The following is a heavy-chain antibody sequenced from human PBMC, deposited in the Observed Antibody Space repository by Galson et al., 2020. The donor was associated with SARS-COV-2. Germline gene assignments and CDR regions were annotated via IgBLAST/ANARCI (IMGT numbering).Heavy chain of an antibody. CDR1: GFTFSSYG. D-gene: IGHD4-17*01. J-gene: IGHJ6*02. V-gene: IGHV3-33*01. CDR2: IWYDGSNK. CDR3: AGTVSYYYGMDV. Sequence: GGSLRLSCAASGFTFSSYGMHWVSQAPGKGLEWVAVIWYDGSNKYYADSVKGRFTISRDNSKNTLYLQMNSLRAEDTAVYYCAGTVSYYYGMDVWGQGTTVTVSS.